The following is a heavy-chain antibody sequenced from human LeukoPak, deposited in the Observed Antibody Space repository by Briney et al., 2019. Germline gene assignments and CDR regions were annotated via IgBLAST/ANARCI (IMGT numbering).Heavy chain of an antibody. CDR2: IIPIFGTA. CDR1: GGTFSSYA. CDR3: ARGNSSGWYYTSYYDSSGYYYFDY. Sequence: SVKVSCKASGGTFSSYAISWVRQAPGQGLEWMGGIIPIFGTANYAQKFQGRVTITADESTSTAYMELSSLRSEDTAVYYCARGNSSGWYYTSYYDSSGYYYFDYWGQGTLVTVSS. V-gene: IGHV1-69*01. D-gene: IGHD3-22*01. J-gene: IGHJ4*02.